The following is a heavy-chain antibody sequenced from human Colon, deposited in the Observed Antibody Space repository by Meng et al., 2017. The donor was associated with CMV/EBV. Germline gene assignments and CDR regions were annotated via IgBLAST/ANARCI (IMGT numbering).Heavy chain of an antibody. V-gene: IGHV3-30*02. D-gene: IGHD3/OR15-3a*01. CDR2: ILNDGISK. Sequence: QGPVVEGGGGVVQAWGSLSLSCAGSGFHFSAYGMHWVRQAPGKGLEWVTFILNDGISKYYADSVKGRFTISRDNSKNILYLQINGLRNEDTAVYYCLRDSWTDWGQGTLVTVSS. J-gene: IGHJ4*02. CDR1: GFHFSAYG. CDR3: LRDSWTD.